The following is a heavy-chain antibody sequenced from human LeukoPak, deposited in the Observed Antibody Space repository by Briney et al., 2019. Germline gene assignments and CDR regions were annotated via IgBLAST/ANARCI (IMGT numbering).Heavy chain of an antibody. CDR1: GYSISSGYY. D-gene: IGHD6-13*01. CDR2: IYYSGST. J-gene: IGHJ5*02. CDR3: ARDRGSSSWTPNWFDP. V-gene: IGHV4-38-2*02. Sequence: SETLSLTCTVSGYSISSGYYWGWIRQPPGKGLEWIGSIYYSGSTYYNPSLKSRVTISVDTSKNQFSLKLSSVTAADTAVYYCARDRGSSSWTPNWFDPWGQGTLVTVSS.